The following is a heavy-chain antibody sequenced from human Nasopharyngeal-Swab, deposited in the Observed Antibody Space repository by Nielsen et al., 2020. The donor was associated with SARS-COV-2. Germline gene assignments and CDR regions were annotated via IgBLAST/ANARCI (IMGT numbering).Heavy chain of an antibody. J-gene: IGHJ4*02. CDR1: GFTFSSYG. CDR2: IWYDGSNK. Sequence: GESLKISCAASGFTFSSYGMHWVRQAPGTGLEWVAVIWYDGSNKYYADSVKGRFTISRDNSKNTLYLQMNSLRAEDTAVYYCARGRSSSWEDYFDYWGQGTLVTVSS. D-gene: IGHD6-13*01. CDR3: ARGRSSSWEDYFDY. V-gene: IGHV3-33*01.